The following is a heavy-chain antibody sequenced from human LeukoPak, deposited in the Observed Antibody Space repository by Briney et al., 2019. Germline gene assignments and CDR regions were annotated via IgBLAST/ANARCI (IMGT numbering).Heavy chain of an antibody. Sequence: SETLSLTCTVSGGSISSYYWSWIRQPPGKGLEWIGYIYYSGSTNYNPSLKSRVTISVDTSKNQFSLKLSSVTAADTAVYYCARGRSVYYYMDVWGKGTTVTVSS. CDR3: ARGRSVYYYMDV. CDR2: IYYSGST. V-gene: IGHV4-59*12. CDR1: GGSISSYY. J-gene: IGHJ6*03.